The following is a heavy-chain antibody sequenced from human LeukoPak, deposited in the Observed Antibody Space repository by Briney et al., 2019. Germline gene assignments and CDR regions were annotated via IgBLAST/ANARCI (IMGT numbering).Heavy chain of an antibody. CDR2: ISDHGGTT. Sequence: GGSLRLSCAASGFSFRNYAMSWVRQGPGRGLEWVSLISDHGGTTYYADSVKGRFTISRDNSNNTMYLQMNSLRAEDTAVYYCAKNRDSSGWYFDYWGQGTLVTVSS. J-gene: IGHJ4*02. V-gene: IGHV3-23*01. CDR1: GFSFRNYA. CDR3: AKNRDSSGWYFDY. D-gene: IGHD6-19*01.